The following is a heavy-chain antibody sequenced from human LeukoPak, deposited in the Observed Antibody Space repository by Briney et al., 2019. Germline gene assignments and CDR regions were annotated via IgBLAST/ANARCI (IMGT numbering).Heavy chain of an antibody. CDR3: ASSLLTGYYFGGRFDP. Sequence: PSETLSLTCTVSGGSISSGSYYWSWIRQPAGKGLEWIGRIYTSGSTNYNPSLKSRVTISVDTSKNQFSLKLSSVTAADTAVYYCASSLLTGYYFGGRFDPWGQGTLVTVSS. CDR1: GGSISSGSYY. CDR2: IYTSGST. D-gene: IGHD3-9*01. J-gene: IGHJ5*02. V-gene: IGHV4-61*02.